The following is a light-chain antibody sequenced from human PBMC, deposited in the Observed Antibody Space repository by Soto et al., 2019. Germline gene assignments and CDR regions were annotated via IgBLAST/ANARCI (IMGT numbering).Light chain of an antibody. Sequence: IQVTQSPSSLSASVGDRVTITCRASQDISSYLAWYQQKPGKAPTLLIYAASTLQTGVPSRFSGGGSGTDFTLTITSLQPEDFATYYCQQLNVYPSTFGGGTKVDIK. J-gene: IGKJ4*01. CDR1: QDISSY. V-gene: IGKV1-9*01. CDR3: QQLNVYPST. CDR2: AAS.